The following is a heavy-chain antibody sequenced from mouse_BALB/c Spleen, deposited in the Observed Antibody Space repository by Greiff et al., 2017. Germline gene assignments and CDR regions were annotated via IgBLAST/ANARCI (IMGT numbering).Heavy chain of an antibody. CDR3: TRGNYDYAMDY. J-gene: IGHJ4*01. V-gene: IGHV1S22*01. CDR1: GYTFTSYW. D-gene: IGHD2-1*01. CDR2: IYPGSGST. Sequence: LKQPGSELVRPGASVKLSCKASGYTFTSYWMHWVKQRHGQGLEWIGNIYPGSGSTNYDEKFKSKGTLTVDTSSSTAYMHLSSLTSEDSAVYYCTRGNYDYAMDYWGQGTSVTVSS.